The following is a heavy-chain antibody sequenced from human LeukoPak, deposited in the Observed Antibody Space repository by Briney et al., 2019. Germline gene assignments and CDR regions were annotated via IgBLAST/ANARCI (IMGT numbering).Heavy chain of an antibody. CDR1: GYTFTSYY. CDR3: ARDLYGSGSPGSYGMDV. D-gene: IGHD3-10*01. J-gene: IGHJ6*02. CDR2: INPNSGGT. V-gene: IGHV1-2*04. Sequence: ASVKVSCKASGYTFTSYYMHWVRQAPGQGLEWMGWINPNSGGTNYAQKFQGWVTMTRDTSISTAYMELSRLRSDDTAVYYCARDLYGSGSPGSYGMDVWGQGTTVTVSS.